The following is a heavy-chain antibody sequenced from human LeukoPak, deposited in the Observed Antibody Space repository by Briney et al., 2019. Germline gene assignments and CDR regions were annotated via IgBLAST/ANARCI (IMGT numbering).Heavy chain of an antibody. CDR1: GFTFSDYY. Sequence: RGRSLRLSCAASGFTFSDYYMSWIRQAPGRGLEWVSYISKNGDHTNYADSLKGRFTTSRDNDKNSVYLQISSLRAEDAALYYCARGSGYFDIWGRGTRVTVPS. J-gene: IGHJ2*01. CDR3: ARGSGYFDI. V-gene: IGHV3-11*05. CDR2: ISKNGDHT.